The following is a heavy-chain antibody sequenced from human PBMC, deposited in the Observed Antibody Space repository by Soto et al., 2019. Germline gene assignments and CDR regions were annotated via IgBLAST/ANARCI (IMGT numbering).Heavy chain of an antibody. D-gene: IGHD3-22*01. CDR3: AKERLDDSSGYPSSFDY. Sequence: GGSLRLSCAASGFTFSSYAMSWVRQAPGKGLEWVSAISGSGGSTYYADSVKGRFTIPRDNSKNTLYLQMNSLRAEDTAVYYCAKERLDDSSGYPSSFDYWGQGTLVTVSS. CDR1: GFTFSSYA. J-gene: IGHJ4*02. V-gene: IGHV3-23*01. CDR2: ISGSGGST.